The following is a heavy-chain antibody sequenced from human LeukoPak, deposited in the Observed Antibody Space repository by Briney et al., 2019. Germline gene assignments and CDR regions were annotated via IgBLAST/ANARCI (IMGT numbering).Heavy chain of an antibody. V-gene: IGHV1-8*03. D-gene: IGHD2-2*01. CDR3: AREFVGYCSSTSCPPAFDI. J-gene: IGHJ3*02. CDR1: GYTFTSYD. CDR2: MNPNSGNT. Sequence: ASVKVSCKASGYTFTSYDINWVRQATGQGLEWMGWMNPNSGNTGYAQKFQGRVTITRNTSISTAYMELSSLRSEDTAVYYCAREFVGYCSSTSCPPAFDIWGQGTMVTVSS.